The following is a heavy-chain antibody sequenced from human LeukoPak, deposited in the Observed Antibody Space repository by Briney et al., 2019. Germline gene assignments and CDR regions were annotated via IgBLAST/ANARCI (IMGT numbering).Heavy chain of an antibody. CDR1: GFTFSSYE. V-gene: IGHV3-48*03. CDR3: ARGGTHIVVVPAAPPVVGGYDGAFDI. D-gene: IGHD2-2*01. Sequence: GGSLRLSCAASGFTFSSYEMNWVRQAPGKGLEWVSYISSSGSTIYYADSVKGRFTISRDNAKNSLYLQMNSLKAKDTAVYYRARGGTHIVVVPAAPPVVGGYDGAFDIWGQGTMVTVSS. J-gene: IGHJ3*02. CDR2: ISSSGSTI.